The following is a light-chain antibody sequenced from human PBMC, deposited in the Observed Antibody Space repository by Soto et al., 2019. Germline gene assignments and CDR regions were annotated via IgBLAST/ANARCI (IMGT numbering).Light chain of an antibody. CDR3: PQYNNWIT. CDR1: QSVRSY. J-gene: IGKJ5*01. CDR2: DAF. Sequence: ESVLTQSPDTLSLSPGERATPSCRASQSVRSYLAWYQHQPGQAPRLLIYDAFNRATGIPARFSGSGSGTEFTLTIRSLKSEEFAVYYCPQYNNWITGGQGTRREIK. V-gene: IGKV3-11*01.